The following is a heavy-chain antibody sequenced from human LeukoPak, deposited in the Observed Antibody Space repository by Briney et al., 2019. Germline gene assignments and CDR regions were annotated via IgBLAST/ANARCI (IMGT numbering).Heavy chain of an antibody. D-gene: IGHD6-25*01. Sequence: ASVKVSCKASGYSITNYAILWVRQAPGQGLEWMGWINTNTEKSTYAPGFTGRYVFSLDSSVNTAYLQISSLKAEDTALYYCATGRGYRFAYWGQGTLVTVSS. CDR3: ATGRGYRFAY. V-gene: IGHV7-4-1*02. CDR2: INTNTEKS. CDR1: GYSITNYA. J-gene: IGHJ4*02.